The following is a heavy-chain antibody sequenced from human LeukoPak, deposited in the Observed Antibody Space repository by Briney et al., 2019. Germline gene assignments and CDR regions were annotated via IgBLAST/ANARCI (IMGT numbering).Heavy chain of an antibody. CDR1: GFTFSSYS. D-gene: IGHD3-10*01. CDR3: ARDCYYYGSGIYFDY. CDR2: ISSGSSTI. V-gene: IGHV3-48*04. Sequence: PGGSLRLSCAASGFTFSSYSMNWVRQAPGKGLEWVSYISSGSSTIYYADSVKGRFTISRDNAKNSLYLQMNSLRAEDTAVYYCARDCYYYGSGIYFDYWGQGTLVTVSS. J-gene: IGHJ4*02.